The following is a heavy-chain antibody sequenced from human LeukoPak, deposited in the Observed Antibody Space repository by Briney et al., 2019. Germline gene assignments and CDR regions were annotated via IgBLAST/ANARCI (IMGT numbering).Heavy chain of an antibody. CDR3: ATVYDILSCFYCNDY. CDR2: IKPDGSDK. V-gene: IGHV3-7*01. J-gene: IGHJ4*02. Sequence: GGSLRLSCAASGFTSSRYWMTWVRQAPGKGLEWLANIKPDGSDKYYVDSVKGRFTISRDNAKSSLYLQMNSLRAEDTAVYYCATVYDILSCFYCNDYWGQGTLVTVSS. CDR1: GFTSSRYW. D-gene: IGHD3-9*01.